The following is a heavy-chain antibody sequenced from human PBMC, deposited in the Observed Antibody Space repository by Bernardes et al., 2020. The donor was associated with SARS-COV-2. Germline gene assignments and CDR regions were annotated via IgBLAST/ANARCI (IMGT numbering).Heavy chain of an antibody. D-gene: IGHD3-3*01. Sequence: GGSLRLSCAAFGFTVSSNYMSWVRQAPGKGLEWVSVIYSGGSTYYADSVKGRFTISRDNSKNTLYLQMNSLRAEDTAVYYCARDEWSTRDWYFDLWGRGTLVTVSS. J-gene: IGHJ2*01. CDR3: ARDEWSTRDWYFDL. V-gene: IGHV3-53*01. CDR2: IYSGGST. CDR1: GFTVSSNY.